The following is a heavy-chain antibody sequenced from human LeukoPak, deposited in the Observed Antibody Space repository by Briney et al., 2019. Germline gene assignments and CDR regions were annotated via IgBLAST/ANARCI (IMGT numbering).Heavy chain of an antibody. CDR1: GFTFSSYW. V-gene: IGHV3-7*05. CDR3: ARDRSSGWYPPFDY. D-gene: IGHD6-19*01. CDR2: IKQDGSEK. Sequence: GGSLRLSCAASGFTFSSYWMTWVRQAPGKGLEWVANIKQDGSEKYYVDSVKGRFTISRDNAKNSLYLQMNSLRAEDTAVYHCARDRSSGWYPPFDYWGQGTLVTVSS. J-gene: IGHJ4*02.